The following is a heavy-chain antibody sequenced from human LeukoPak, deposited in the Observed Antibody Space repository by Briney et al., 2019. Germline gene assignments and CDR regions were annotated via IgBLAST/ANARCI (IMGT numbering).Heavy chain of an antibody. CDR3: AGDVERTVAIVNFCRWFDP. CDR2: IYYSGST. V-gene: IGHV4-39*07. J-gene: IGHJ5*02. D-gene: IGHD2-8*02. CDR1: GGSIRSGDFY. Sequence: PSGTLSLTCTVSGGSIRSGDFYWAWFRRPPGKGLEWIGTIYYSGSTYYSSSLKSRATISIDTSKNQFSLRLSSVTAADTAVYYCAGDVERTVAIVNFCRWFDPWGQGTLVTVSS.